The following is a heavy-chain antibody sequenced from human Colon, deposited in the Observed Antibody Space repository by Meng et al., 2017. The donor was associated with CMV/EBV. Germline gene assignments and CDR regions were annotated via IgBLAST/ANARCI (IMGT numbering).Heavy chain of an antibody. CDR2: MDPGSGNS. Sequence: QVQLVQSGAEVKKPGASVKVSCKASGYSLASYDLNWVRLTDGQGLEWVAWMDPGSGNSTHAQRLQGRITLTRDTSTTTAYMELTNLRSEDTAVYFCARGNSWFVYWGQGTLVTVSS. V-gene: IGHV1-8*01. CDR1: GYSLASYD. J-gene: IGHJ4*02. CDR3: ARGNSWFVY. D-gene: IGHD3-10*01.